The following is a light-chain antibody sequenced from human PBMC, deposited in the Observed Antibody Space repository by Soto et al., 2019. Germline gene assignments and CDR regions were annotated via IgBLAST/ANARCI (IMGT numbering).Light chain of an antibody. CDR2: RVS. CDR3: QQYNNWPIT. J-gene: IGKJ5*01. Sequence: EVVLTQTTAPLSLSAGEGATPSWPASQSVGSLVAWYQKKHGQAPRLLIYRVSTRATDIAARFTGSGSGTELSLTISSLQTEDSAVYYCQQYNNWPITLGPGTRLEIK. CDR1: QSVGSL. V-gene: IGKV3-15*01.